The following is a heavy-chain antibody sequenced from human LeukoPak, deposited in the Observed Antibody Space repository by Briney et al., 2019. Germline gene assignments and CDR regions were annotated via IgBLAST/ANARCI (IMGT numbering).Heavy chain of an antibody. Sequence: GGSLRLSCAASGFTFSSYGMHRVRQAPGKGLEWVAVISYDGSNKYYADSVKGRFTISRDNSKNTLYLQMNSLRAEDTAVYYCAKDRRDLGYYFDYWGQGTLVTVSS. CDR2: ISYDGSNK. CDR3: AKDRRDLGYYFDY. J-gene: IGHJ4*02. D-gene: IGHD6-25*01. CDR1: GFTFSSYG. V-gene: IGHV3-30*18.